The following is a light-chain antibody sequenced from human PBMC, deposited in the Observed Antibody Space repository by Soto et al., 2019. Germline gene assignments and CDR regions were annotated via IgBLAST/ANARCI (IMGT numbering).Light chain of an antibody. CDR1: QNLGTLY. CDR3: QQRSNWLWT. J-gene: IGKJ1*01. CDR2: SAS. Sequence: IQFTPDLCTLSSKPCPRRSLSRRASQNLGTLYLAWFQQKSGQAPRLLIYSASRRATGIPDRFTGSGSGTDFTLTISSLEPEDFAVYYCQQRSNWLWTFGQGTKVDIK. V-gene: IGKV3-11*01.